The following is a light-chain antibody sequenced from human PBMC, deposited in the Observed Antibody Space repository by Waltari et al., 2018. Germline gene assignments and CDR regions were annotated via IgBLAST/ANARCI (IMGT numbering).Light chain of an antibody. CDR2: DVT. Sequence: QSALTQPASVSGSPGQSIPISCTGTSRDVGGQNYVSWYQQHPGKAPKLMIYDVTKRPSGVCALVAGSKSGNTASLTISGLQAEDEADDYCSSYTSTSTSLVFGGGTRLTVL. V-gene: IGLV2-14*01. J-gene: IGLJ3*02. CDR1: SRDVGGQNY. CDR3: SSYTSTSTSLV.